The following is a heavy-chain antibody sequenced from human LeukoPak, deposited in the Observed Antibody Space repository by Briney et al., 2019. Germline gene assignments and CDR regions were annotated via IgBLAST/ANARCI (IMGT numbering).Heavy chain of an antibody. CDR3: ARHLVVTSDTFHI. CDR1: WPSIRRFC. CDR2: ISYSGST. Sequence: SETLSLTCSVWWPSIRRFCWSWIRQPPGKGLEWIGYISYSGSTKYNPSLKSRATMSADTAKSQLSLRLDSVTAADTAVYFCARHLVVTSDTFHIWGQGTMVTVSS. V-gene: IGHV4-59*01. D-gene: IGHD2-21*02. J-gene: IGHJ3*02.